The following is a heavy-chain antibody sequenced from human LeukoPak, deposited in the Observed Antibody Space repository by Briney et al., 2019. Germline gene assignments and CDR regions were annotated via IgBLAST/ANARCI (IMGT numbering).Heavy chain of an antibody. CDR1: GFTFSNYA. CDR3: AKWGDYDVLTGYYVSDY. V-gene: IGHV3-23*01. J-gene: IGHJ4*02. D-gene: IGHD3-9*01. CDR2: ITGSGSGI. Sequence: GASLRLSCAASGFTFSNYAMSWVRQAPGKGLEWVSAITGSGSGIYYADSMKSRFTISRDNSKNTLYLQINSLIAEDTAVYYCAKWGDYDVLTGYYVSDYWGQGTVVTVSS.